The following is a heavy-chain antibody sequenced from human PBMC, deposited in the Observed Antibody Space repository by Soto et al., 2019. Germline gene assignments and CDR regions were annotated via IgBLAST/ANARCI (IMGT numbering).Heavy chain of an antibody. J-gene: IGHJ4*02. CDR1: GGSISRSSYY. Sequence: PSETLSLTCTVSGGSISRSSYYWGWIRQPPGKGLEWIGSIYYSGSTYYNPSLKSRVTISVDTSKNQFSLKLSSVTAADTAVYYCARPSGSYLYYFDYWGQGTLVTVS. V-gene: IGHV4-39*01. CDR3: ARPSGSYLYYFDY. D-gene: IGHD1-26*01. CDR2: IYYSGST.